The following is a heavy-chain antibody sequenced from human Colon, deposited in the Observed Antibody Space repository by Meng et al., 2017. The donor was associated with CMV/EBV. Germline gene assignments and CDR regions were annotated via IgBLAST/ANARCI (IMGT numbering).Heavy chain of an antibody. Sequence: GESLKISCAASGFSFKDAWMNWVRQAPGKGLEWVAVISYDGTNTHYADSVKGRFTISRDNSKNTLYLQMNSLRAEDTAVYYCARDRISYRVYYYYGMDVWGQGTTVTVSS. CDR1: GFSFKDAW. D-gene: IGHD3-10*01. CDR3: ARDRISYRVYYYYGMDV. CDR2: ISYDGTNT. V-gene: IGHV3-30-3*01. J-gene: IGHJ6*01.